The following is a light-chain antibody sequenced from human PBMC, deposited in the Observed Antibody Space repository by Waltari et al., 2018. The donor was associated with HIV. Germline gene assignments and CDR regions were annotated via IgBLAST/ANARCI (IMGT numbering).Light chain of an antibody. V-gene: IGKV1-33*01. J-gene: IGKJ2*01. CDR1: PDIKKN. CDR3: VQYDNLPYT. Sequence: DLQLTQSPSSVSLSVGDRVTITCQANPDIKKNLNWYKQKPGKAPRLMVYDGVRLEEGVTSRFSGSGSGTDYSLTIDDLQPEDIGIYYCVQYDNLPYTFGRGTKVEVK. CDR2: DGV.